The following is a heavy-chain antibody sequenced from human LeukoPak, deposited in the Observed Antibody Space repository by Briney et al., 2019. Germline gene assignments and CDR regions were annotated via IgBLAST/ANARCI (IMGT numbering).Heavy chain of an antibody. Sequence: GGSLRLSCAASGFTFNIYAMSWVRQAPGKGLEWVSAISTSGGSTYYADSVKGRFTISRDNSKNTLYLQMNSLRAEDTAVYYCAKAGSYSDISVYPLASFDFWGQGTMVTVSS. CDR2: ISTSGGST. CDR3: AKAGSYSDISVYPLASFDF. CDR1: GFTFNIYA. J-gene: IGHJ3*01. V-gene: IGHV3-23*01. D-gene: IGHD3-22*01.